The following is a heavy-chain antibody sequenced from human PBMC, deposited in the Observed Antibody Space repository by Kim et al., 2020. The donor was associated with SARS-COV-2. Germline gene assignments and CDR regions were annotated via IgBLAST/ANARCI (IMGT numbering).Heavy chain of an antibody. CDR1: GGSFSGYY. V-gene: IGHV4-34*01. CDR2: INHSGST. D-gene: IGHD6-13*01. J-gene: IGHJ5*02. CDR3: ARGRRGQQLRSNWFDP. Sequence: SETLSLTCAVYGGSFSGYYWSWIRQPPGKGLEWIGEINHSGSTNYNPSLKSRVTISVDTSKNQFSLKLSSVTAADTAVYYCARGRRGQQLRSNWFDPWGQGTLVTVSS.